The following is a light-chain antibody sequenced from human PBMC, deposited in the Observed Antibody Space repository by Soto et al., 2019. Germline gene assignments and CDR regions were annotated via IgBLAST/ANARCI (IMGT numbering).Light chain of an antibody. CDR3: QQDNSYWDT. Sequence: DIQMTQSPSTLSASVGDRVTITCRASQSISSWLAWYQQKPGKAPKLLIYDASSLESGVPSRFSGSGSGTEFTLTISSLQPDDFATYYCQQDNSYWDTFGQGTKLEIK. J-gene: IGKJ2*01. V-gene: IGKV1-5*01. CDR2: DAS. CDR1: QSISSW.